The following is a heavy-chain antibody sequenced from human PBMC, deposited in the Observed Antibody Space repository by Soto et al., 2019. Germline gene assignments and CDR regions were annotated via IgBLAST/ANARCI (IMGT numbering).Heavy chain of an antibody. J-gene: IGHJ4*02. CDR2: ISGSGGST. D-gene: IGHD3-3*01. V-gene: IGHV3-23*01. CDR1: GFTFSSYA. CDR3: AKDSLDYDFWSGPCDY. Sequence: GGSLRLSCAASGFTFSSYAMSWVRQAPGKGLEWVSAISGSGGSTYYADSVKGRFTISRDNSKNTLYLQMNSLRAEDTAVYYCAKDSLDYDFWSGPCDYWGQGTLVTVSS.